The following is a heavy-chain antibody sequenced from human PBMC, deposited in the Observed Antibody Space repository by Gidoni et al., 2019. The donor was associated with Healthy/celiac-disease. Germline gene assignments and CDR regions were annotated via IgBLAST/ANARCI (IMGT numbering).Heavy chain of an antibody. D-gene: IGHD3-22*01. V-gene: IGHV3-33*01. CDR3: ARDYYYDSSGYLI. CDR1: GFPFSSYG. Sequence: QVQLVESGGGVVQPGRSLRLSCAASGFPFSSYGMHWVRQAPGKGLEWVAVRWYDGSNKYYADSVKGRFTISRDNSKNTLYLQMNSLRAEDTAVYYCARDYYYDSSGYLIWGQGTLVTVSS. CDR2: RWYDGSNK. J-gene: IGHJ4*02.